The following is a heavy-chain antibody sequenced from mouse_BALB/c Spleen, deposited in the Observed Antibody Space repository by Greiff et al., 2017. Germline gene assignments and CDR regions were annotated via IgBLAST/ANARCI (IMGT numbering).Heavy chain of an antibody. J-gene: IGHJ2*01. Sequence: EVQLQQSGAELVRPGALVKLSCKASGFNIKDYYMHWVKQRPEQGLEWIGWIDPENGNTKYDPKFQGKASITADTSSNTAYLQLSSLTSEDTAVYYCARYDGYYGGYWGQGTTLTVSS. V-gene: IGHV14-1*02. CDR3: ARYDGYYGGY. CDR1: GFNIKDYY. D-gene: IGHD2-3*01. CDR2: IDPENGNT.